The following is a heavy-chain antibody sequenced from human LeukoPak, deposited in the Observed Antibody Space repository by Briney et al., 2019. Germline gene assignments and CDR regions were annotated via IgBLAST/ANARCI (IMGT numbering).Heavy chain of an antibody. CDR3: ARAYHYYDSSGYGYNYYYGMDV. J-gene: IGHJ6*02. CDR2: ISYDGSNK. V-gene: IGHV3-30-3*01. D-gene: IGHD3-22*01. CDR1: GFTFSSYA. Sequence: GGSLRLSCAASGFTFSSYAIHWVRQAPGKGLEWVAVISYDGSNKYYADSVKGRFTISRDNSKNTLYLQMNSLRAEDTAVYYCARAYHYYDSSGYGYNYYYGMDVWGQGTTVTVSS.